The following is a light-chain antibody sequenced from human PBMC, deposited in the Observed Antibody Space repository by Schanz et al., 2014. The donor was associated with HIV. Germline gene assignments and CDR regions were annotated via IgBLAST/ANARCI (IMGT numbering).Light chain of an antibody. CDR1: QGISSA. Sequence: AIQLTQSPSSLSASVRDRVTITCRASQGISSALAWYQQKPGKAPKLLIFDASSLEGGVPSRFSGSGSGTDFTLTISSLQPEDFATYYCLQRNAFVGGTKVEIK. CDR2: DAS. V-gene: IGKV1-13*02. CDR3: LQRNA. J-gene: IGKJ4*01.